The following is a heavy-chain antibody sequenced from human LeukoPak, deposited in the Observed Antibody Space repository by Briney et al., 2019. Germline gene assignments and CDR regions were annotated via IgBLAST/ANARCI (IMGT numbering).Heavy chain of an antibody. Sequence: GGSLRLSCAASRFTFSSYGMHWVRQAPGKGLEWVAFIRYDGSNKYYADSVKGRFTISRDNSKNTLYLQMNSLRAEDTAVYYCAKDLAYWGSNYYYYGMDVWGQGTTVTVSS. CDR2: IRYDGSNK. J-gene: IGHJ6*02. D-gene: IGHD7-27*01. CDR3: AKDLAYWGSNYYYYGMDV. CDR1: RFTFSSYG. V-gene: IGHV3-30*02.